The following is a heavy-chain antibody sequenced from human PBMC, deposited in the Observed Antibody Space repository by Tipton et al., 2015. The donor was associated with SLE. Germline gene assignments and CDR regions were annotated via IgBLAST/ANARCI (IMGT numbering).Heavy chain of an antibody. D-gene: IGHD3-16*01. Sequence: TLSLTCTVSGGSISSGRYYWSWIRQPAGKGLEWIGRIYTSGSTNYNLSLKSRVTISVDTSKKQFSLNLSSVTAADTAVYYCARDSPSADGGFYSDYWGQGTLVTVSS. CDR1: GGSISSGRYY. CDR3: ARDSPSADGGFYSDY. CDR2: IYTSGST. V-gene: IGHV4-61*02. J-gene: IGHJ4*02.